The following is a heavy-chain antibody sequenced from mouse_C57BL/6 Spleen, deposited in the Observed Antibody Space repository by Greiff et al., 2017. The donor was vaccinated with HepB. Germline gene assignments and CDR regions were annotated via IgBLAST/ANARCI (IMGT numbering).Heavy chain of an antibody. CDR3: ARPYGSSSYYFDY. Sequence: QVQLQQPGAELVKPGASVKLSCKASGYTFTSYWMHWVKQRPGQGLEWIGMIHPNSGSTNYNEKFKSKATLTVDKSSSTAYMQRSSLTSEDSAVYYCARPYGSSSYYFDYWGQGTTLTVSS. D-gene: IGHD1-1*01. V-gene: IGHV1-64*01. J-gene: IGHJ2*01. CDR1: GYTFTSYW. CDR2: IHPNSGST.